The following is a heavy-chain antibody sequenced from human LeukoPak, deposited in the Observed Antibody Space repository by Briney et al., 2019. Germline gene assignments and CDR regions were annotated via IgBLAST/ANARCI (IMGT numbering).Heavy chain of an antibody. Sequence: GGSLRLSCAASGFTFSSYWMSWVRQAPGKGREWVANIKQDGSEKYYVDSVKGRFTISRDNAKNSLYLQMNSLRAEDTAVYYCASSKFDTSSSFGYWGQGTLVTVSS. CDR2: IKQDGSEK. CDR3: ASSKFDTSSSFGY. J-gene: IGHJ4*02. V-gene: IGHV3-7*03. CDR1: GFTFSSYW. D-gene: IGHD3-16*01.